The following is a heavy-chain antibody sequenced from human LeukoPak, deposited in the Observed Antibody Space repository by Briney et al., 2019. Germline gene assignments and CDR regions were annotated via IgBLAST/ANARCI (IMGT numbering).Heavy chain of an antibody. CDR1: ADSIRGYY. CDR3: VRSKSGTYGWFDP. V-gene: IGHV4-59*01. J-gene: IGHJ5*02. Sequence: PSEPLSPPCTVSADSIRGYYWGWARQPPGKGLERIGYIYYTGRTKYNPSLKSRVTISIDTTKNQFSMKVSSVTAADTAVYYCVRSKSGTYGWFDPWGQGTLVTVSS. D-gene: IGHD4-17*01. CDR2: IYYTGRT.